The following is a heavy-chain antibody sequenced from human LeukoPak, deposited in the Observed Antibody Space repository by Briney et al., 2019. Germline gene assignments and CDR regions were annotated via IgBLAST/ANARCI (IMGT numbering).Heavy chain of an antibody. D-gene: IGHD4-23*01. CDR2: IYYSGST. CDR1: GGSISSYY. CDR3: ARAKNGNDYYYMDV. V-gene: IGHV4-59*12. J-gene: IGHJ6*03. Sequence: SETLSLTCTGSGGSISSYYWSWIRQPPGKGLEWIGYIYYSGSTNYNPSLKSRVTISVDTSKNQFSLKLSSVTAADTAVYYCARAKNGNDYYYMDVWGKGTTVTVSS.